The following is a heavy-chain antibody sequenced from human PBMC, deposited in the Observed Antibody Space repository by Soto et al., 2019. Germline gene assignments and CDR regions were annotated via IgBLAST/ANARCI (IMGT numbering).Heavy chain of an antibody. V-gene: IGHV3-33*01. Sequence: PGGSLRLSCAASGFIFSIYGMHWFRQAPDKGLEWVEVIWYDGSKKYYADSVKGRFTISRDNSRDTLYLEMNSLRDGDTAIYYWSCDVLRAVAGTPNYWGRGILVTVSS. CDR1: GFIFSIYG. CDR3: SCDVLRAVAGTPNY. J-gene: IGHJ4*02. D-gene: IGHD6-19*01. CDR2: IWYDGSKK.